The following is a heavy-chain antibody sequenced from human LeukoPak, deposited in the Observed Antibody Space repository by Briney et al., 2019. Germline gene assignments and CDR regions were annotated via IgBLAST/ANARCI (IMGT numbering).Heavy chain of an antibody. CDR3: ARDLWDSSGYHFDY. Sequence: PGGSLRLSCAASGFTFSSYGMHWVRQAPGKGLEWVAVISYDGSNKYYADSVKGRFTISRDNSKNTLYLQMNSLRAEDTAVYYCARDLWDSSGYHFDYWGQGTLVTVSS. D-gene: IGHD3-22*01. J-gene: IGHJ4*02. CDR2: ISYDGSNK. CDR1: GFTFSSYG. V-gene: IGHV3-30*03.